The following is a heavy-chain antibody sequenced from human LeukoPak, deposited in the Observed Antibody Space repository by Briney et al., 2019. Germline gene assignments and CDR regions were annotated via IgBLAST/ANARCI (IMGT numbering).Heavy chain of an antibody. CDR1: GGSISSYY. V-gene: IGHV4-59*01. CDR3: AGSSGKGPSNAFDI. J-gene: IGHJ3*02. CDR2: IYYSGST. Sequence: PSETLSLTCTVSGGSISSYYWSWIRQPPGKGLEWIGYIYYSGSTNYNPSLKSRVTISVDTSKNQFSLKLSSVTAADTAVYYCAGSSGKGPSNAFDIWGQGTMVTVSS. D-gene: IGHD1-14*01.